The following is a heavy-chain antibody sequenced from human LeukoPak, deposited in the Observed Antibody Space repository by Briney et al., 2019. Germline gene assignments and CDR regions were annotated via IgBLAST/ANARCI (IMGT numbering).Heavy chain of an antibody. CDR1: GFTFSSYW. V-gene: IGHV3-7*03. CDR2: IKQDGSEK. D-gene: IGHD5-12*01. CDR3: ARGGVAIDAFDI. Sequence: GGSLRLSCAASGFTFSSYWMSWVRQAPGKGLEWVANIKQDGSEKYYVDSVKGRFTISRDNPKTSLYLQMNSLRAEDTAVYYCARGGVAIDAFDIWGQGTMVTVSS. J-gene: IGHJ3*02.